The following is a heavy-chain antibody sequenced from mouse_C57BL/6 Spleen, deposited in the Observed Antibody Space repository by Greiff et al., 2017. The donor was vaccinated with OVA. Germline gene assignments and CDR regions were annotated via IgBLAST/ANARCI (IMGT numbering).Heavy chain of an antibody. J-gene: IGHJ2*01. CDR3: ASWDPFFDY. V-gene: IGHV14-2*01. CDR2: IDPEDGET. D-gene: IGHD4-1*01. Sequence: EVKLMESGAELVKPGASVKLSCTASGFNIKDYYMHWVKQRTEQGLEWIGRIDPEDGETKYAPKFQGKATITADTSSNTAYLQLSSLTSEDTAVYYCASWDPFFDYWGQGTTLTVSS. CDR1: GFNIKDYY.